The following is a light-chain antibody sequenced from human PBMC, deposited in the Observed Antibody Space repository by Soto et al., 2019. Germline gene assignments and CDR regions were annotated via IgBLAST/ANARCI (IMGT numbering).Light chain of an antibody. J-gene: IGLJ2*01. V-gene: IGLV2-14*03. CDR2: EVS. CDR1: SSDVGGYNY. CDR3: SSYPSDKHFL. Sequence: QSALTQPASVSGSPGQSITISCIGTSSDVGGYNYVSWYQQHPGKAPKLMIFEVSNRPSGVSERFSGSKSGDTASLTISGLHPEAEAYYYYSSYPSDKHFLFGGGTKLTVL.